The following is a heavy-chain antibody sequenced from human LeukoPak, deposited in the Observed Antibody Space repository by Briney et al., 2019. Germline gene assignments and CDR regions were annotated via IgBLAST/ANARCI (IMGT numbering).Heavy chain of an antibody. V-gene: IGHV4-4*07. D-gene: IGHD2-2*02. Sequence: PSETLSLTCTVSGGSISSYYRSWIRQPAGKGLEWIERIYTSGSTNYNPSLKSRVTMSVDTSKNQFSLKLSSVTAADTAVYYCARSIVVPAAIMSYYYYYMDVWGKGTTVTVSS. CDR3: ARSIVVPAAIMSYYYYYMDV. J-gene: IGHJ6*03. CDR2: IYTSGST. CDR1: GGSISSYY.